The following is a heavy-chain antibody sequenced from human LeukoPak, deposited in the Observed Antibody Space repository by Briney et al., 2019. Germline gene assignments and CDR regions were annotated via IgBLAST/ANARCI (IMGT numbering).Heavy chain of an antibody. Sequence: SETLSLTCTVSGASVNSGSSYWSWIRQPPGKRLEWIGYIYYSGSTNYNPSLESRVTISVDTSKNQFSLKLSSVTAADTAVYYCASVRAVAGLDYWGQGTLVTVSS. CDR2: IYYSGST. J-gene: IGHJ4*02. V-gene: IGHV4-61*01. CDR1: GASVNSGSSY. D-gene: IGHD6-19*01. CDR3: ASVRAVAGLDY.